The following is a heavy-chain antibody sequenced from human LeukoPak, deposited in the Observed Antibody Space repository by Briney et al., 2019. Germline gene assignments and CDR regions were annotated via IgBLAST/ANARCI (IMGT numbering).Heavy chain of an antibody. Sequence: PGGSLRLSCAASGFTVSSNYMSWVRQAPGKGLEWVSVIYSGGSTYYADSVKGRFTISRDNSKNTLYLQMNSLRAEDTAVYYCARRPVGEAFDIWGQGTMVTVSS. V-gene: IGHV3-53*01. CDR2: IYSGGST. CDR3: ARRPVGEAFDI. J-gene: IGHJ3*02. D-gene: IGHD3-16*01. CDR1: GFTVSSNY.